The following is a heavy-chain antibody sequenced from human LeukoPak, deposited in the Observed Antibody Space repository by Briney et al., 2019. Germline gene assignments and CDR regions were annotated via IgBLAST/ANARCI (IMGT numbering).Heavy chain of an antibody. CDR3: ARGSRWELPLDY. D-gene: IGHD1-26*01. CDR2: TNHSGST. V-gene: IGHV4-34*01. Sequence: KPSETLSLTCAVYGGSFSGYYWSWIRQSPGKGLEWIGETNHSGSTNYNPSLKSRVTISLDTSKNQFSLKLSSVTAADTAVYYCARGSRWELPLDYWGQGTLVTVSS. CDR1: GGSFSGYY. J-gene: IGHJ4*02.